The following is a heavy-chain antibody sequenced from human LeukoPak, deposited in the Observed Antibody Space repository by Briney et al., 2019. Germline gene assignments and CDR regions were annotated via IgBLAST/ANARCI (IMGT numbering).Heavy chain of an antibody. Sequence: SETLSLTCPVSGGSISSYYWSWIRQPPGKGLEWIGYIYYSGSTNYNPSLKSRVTISVDTSKNQFSLKLSSVTAADTAVYYCAREVGKQWLVPNYFDYWGQGTLVTVSS. CDR3: AREVGKQWLVPNYFDY. CDR1: GGSISSYY. V-gene: IGHV4-59*01. CDR2: IYYSGST. J-gene: IGHJ4*02. D-gene: IGHD6-19*01.